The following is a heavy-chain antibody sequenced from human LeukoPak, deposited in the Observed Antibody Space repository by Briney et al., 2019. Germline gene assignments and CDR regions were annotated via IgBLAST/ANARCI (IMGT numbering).Heavy chain of an antibody. D-gene: IGHD2-15*01. CDR2: IKSDGGTT. Sequence: PGGSLRLSCAASGFTFSSYWMHWVRHAPGKGLVWVSRIKSDGGTTNYADSVKGRFTISRDNAENTLYLQMNSLRVEDTAVYYCTRRVSTTRWFDPWGQGTLVTVSS. CDR1: GFTFSSYW. J-gene: IGHJ5*02. CDR3: TRRVSTTRWFDP. V-gene: IGHV3-74*01.